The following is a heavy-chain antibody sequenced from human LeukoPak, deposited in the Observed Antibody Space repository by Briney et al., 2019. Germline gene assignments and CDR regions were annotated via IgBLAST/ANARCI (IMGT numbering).Heavy chain of an antibody. CDR2: ISSSSNTI. J-gene: IGHJ3*02. CDR1: GFTFSSYS. D-gene: IGHD3-10*01. CDR3: ARVFMAMVRGVIHDAFDI. V-gene: IGHV3-48*01. Sequence: GGSLRLSCAASGFTFSSYSMNWVRQAPGKGLEWVSYISSSSNTIYYADSVKGRFTISRDNAKNSLYLQMNSLRAEDTAVYYCARVFMAMVRGVIHDAFDIWGQGTMVTVPS.